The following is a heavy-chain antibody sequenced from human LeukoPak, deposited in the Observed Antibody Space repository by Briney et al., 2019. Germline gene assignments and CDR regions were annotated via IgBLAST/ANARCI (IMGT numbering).Heavy chain of an antibody. CDR3: AKTPQYSSGWFDY. Sequence: GASVKVSCKASGYTFTRYDINWVRQAPGQGLEWMGWISAYNGNANYAHNLQGRVTMTTDTSTSTAYMELRSLRPEDTAVYYCAKTPQYSSGWFDYWGQGTLVTVSS. D-gene: IGHD6-19*01. CDR1: GYTFTRYD. V-gene: IGHV1-18*01. CDR2: ISAYNGNA. J-gene: IGHJ4*02.